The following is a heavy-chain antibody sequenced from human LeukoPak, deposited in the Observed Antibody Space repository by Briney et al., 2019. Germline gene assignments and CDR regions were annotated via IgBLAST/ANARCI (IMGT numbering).Heavy chain of an antibody. Sequence: KSGGSLRLSCAPSGFTFSSYAMSWVRQAPGKGLEWVAVISGGGSGTYYADSVRGRFTISRDNSKNTVYLQMNSLRAEDTAVYYCATPTAMVSGGFDYWGQGTLVTVSS. CDR2: ISGGGSGT. CDR1: GFTFSSYA. CDR3: ATPTAMVSGGFDY. J-gene: IGHJ4*02. V-gene: IGHV3-23*01. D-gene: IGHD5-18*01.